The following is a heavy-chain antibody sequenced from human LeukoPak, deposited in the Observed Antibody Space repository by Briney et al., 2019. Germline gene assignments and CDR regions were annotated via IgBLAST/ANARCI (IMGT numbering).Heavy chain of an antibody. CDR1: GGSISSGGYY. CDR3: ARGGEYDILTGYRPIAYYYYGMDV. J-gene: IGHJ6*02. V-gene: IGHV4-31*03. Sequence: PSETLSLTCTVSGGSISSGGYYWSWIRQHPGKGLEWIGYIYYSGSTYYNPSLESRVTISVDTSKNQFSLKLNSVTAADTAVYYCARGGEYDILTGYRPIAYYYYGMDVWGQGTTVTVSS. CDR2: IYYSGST. D-gene: IGHD3-9*01.